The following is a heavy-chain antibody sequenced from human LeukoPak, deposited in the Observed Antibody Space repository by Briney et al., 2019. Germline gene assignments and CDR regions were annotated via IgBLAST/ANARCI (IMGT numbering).Heavy chain of an antibody. D-gene: IGHD6-19*01. Sequence: PSETLSLTCTVSGGSISSSSYYWGWIRQPPGKGLEWIGSIYYSGSTYYNPSLKSRVTISVDTSKNQSSLKLSSVTAADTAVYYCARRGWDRPFDYWGQGTLVTVSS. CDR1: GGSISSSSYY. CDR3: ARRGWDRPFDY. CDR2: IYYSGST. J-gene: IGHJ4*02. V-gene: IGHV4-39*01.